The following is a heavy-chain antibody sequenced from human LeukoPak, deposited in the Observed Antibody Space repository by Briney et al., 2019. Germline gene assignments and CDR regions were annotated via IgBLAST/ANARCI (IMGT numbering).Heavy chain of an antibody. CDR3: ARGRSGYSYGYSAFDI. CDR2: INHSGST. D-gene: IGHD5-18*01. J-gene: IGHJ3*02. V-gene: IGHV4-34*01. Sequence: SETLSLTCAVCGGSFSGYYWSWIRQPPGKGLEWIGEINHSGSTNYNPSLKSRVTISVDTSRNQFSLKLSSVTAADTAVYYCARGRSGYSYGYSAFDIWGQGTMVTVSS. CDR1: GGSFSGYY.